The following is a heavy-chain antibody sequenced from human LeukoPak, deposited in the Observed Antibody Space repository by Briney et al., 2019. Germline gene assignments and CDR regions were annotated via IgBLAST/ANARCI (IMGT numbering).Heavy chain of an antibody. V-gene: IGHV4-38-2*02. CDR3: VRVDNGGNYFDY. CDR1: GYSISSGYY. D-gene: IGHD4-23*01. Sequence: SESLSLTCTVSGYSISSGYYWGWIRQPPGKGLEWIGSIYHSGSTYYNPSLKSRLTISADTSKNQFSLRLSSVTAADTAVYYCVRVDNGGNYFDYWGQGTLVTVSS. J-gene: IGHJ4*02. CDR2: IYHSGST.